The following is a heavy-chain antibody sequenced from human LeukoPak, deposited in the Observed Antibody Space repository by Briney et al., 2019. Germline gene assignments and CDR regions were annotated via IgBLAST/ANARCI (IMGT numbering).Heavy chain of an antibody. J-gene: IGHJ4*02. D-gene: IGHD1-14*01. CDR2: IYYSGST. V-gene: IGHV4-39*01. CDR1: GGSISSSSYY. CDR3: ARHTKNHNFDY. Sequence: PSETLSLTCTVSGGSISSSSYYWGWIRQPPGKGLEWIGSIYYSGSTYYNPSLKSRVTISVDTSKNQFSLKLSSVTAADTAVYYCARHTKNHNFDYWGQGTLVTVST.